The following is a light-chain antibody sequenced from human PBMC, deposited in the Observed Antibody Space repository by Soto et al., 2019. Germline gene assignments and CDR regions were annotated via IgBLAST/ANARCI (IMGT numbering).Light chain of an antibody. V-gene: IGKV1-9*01. CDR3: QQGNSYPT. CDR2: AAS. Sequence: DIQLTQSPSFLSASVGDGVTITCRASQGISSYLAWYQQRPGKAPKLLIYAASTLQSGVPSRFSGSGSGTEFTLTISSLQPEDFATYYCQQGNSYPTFGGGTKVEIK. CDR1: QGISSY. J-gene: IGKJ4*01.